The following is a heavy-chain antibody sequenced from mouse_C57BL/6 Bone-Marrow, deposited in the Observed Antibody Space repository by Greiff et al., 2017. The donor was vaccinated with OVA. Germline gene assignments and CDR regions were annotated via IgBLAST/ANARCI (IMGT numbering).Heavy chain of an antibody. CDR1: GFTFSDYG. CDR3: ARTDYYYGSIFDD. V-gene: IGHV5-17*01. D-gene: IGHD1-1*01. CDR2: ISSGSSTM. J-gene: IGHJ2*01. Sequence: EVKLVESGGGLVKPGGSLKLSCAASGFTFSDYGMHWVRQAPEKGLEWVAYISSGSSTMYYADTVKGRFTISRDNAKNTLFLQMTSLRSEDTAMYYCARTDYYYGSIFDDWGQGTTLTVSS.